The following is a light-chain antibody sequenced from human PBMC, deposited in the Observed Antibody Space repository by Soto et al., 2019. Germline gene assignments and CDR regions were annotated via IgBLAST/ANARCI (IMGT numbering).Light chain of an antibody. CDR2: DAS. Sequence: EIVLTQSPATLSLSPGERATLSCRASQSVSSYLAWYQQKPGQAPRLLIYDASNRATGIPARFSGSGSGTDFTLTISSLEPEEFAVYYGQQRSNWPPPTFGGGTKVEIK. J-gene: IGKJ4*01. CDR1: QSVSSY. V-gene: IGKV3-11*01. CDR3: QQRSNWPPPT.